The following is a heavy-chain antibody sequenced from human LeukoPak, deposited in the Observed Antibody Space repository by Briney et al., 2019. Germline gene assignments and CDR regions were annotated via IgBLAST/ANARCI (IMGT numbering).Heavy chain of an antibody. Sequence: SVKVSCKASGGTFSSYAISWVRQAPGQGLEWMGGIIPIFGTADYAQKFQGRVTITADESTSTAYMELSSLRSEDTAVYYCARATIVGATLDYWGQGTLVTVSS. CDR2: IIPIFGTA. CDR1: GGTFSSYA. CDR3: ARATIVGATLDY. D-gene: IGHD1-26*01. V-gene: IGHV1-69*13. J-gene: IGHJ4*02.